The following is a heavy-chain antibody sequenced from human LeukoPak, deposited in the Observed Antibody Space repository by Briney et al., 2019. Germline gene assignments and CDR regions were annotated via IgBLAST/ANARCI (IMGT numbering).Heavy chain of an antibody. CDR1: GGTFSSYA. D-gene: IGHD3-22*01. V-gene: IGHV1-69*05. Sequence: SVKVSCKASGGTFSSYAISRVRQAPGQGLEWMGGIIPIFGTANYAQKFQGRVTITTDESTSTAYMELSSLRSEDTAVYYCARSEPYYYDSSGYFDYWGQGTLVTVSS. CDR3: ARSEPYYYDSSGYFDY. J-gene: IGHJ4*02. CDR2: IIPIFGTA.